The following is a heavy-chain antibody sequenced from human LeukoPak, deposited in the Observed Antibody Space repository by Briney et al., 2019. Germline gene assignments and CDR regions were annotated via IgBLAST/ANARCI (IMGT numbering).Heavy chain of an antibody. V-gene: IGHV4-39*07. CDR1: GGSISSSSYY. Sequence: SETLSLTCTVSGGSISSSSYYWGWIRQPPGKGLEWIGSIYYNGSTYYNPSLKSRVTISVDTSKNHFSLKLSSVTAADTAVYYCARTTEGGYTYGYFYYYYMDVWGKGTTVTISS. D-gene: IGHD5-18*01. CDR3: ARTTEGGYTYGYFYYYYMDV. CDR2: IYYNGST. J-gene: IGHJ6*03.